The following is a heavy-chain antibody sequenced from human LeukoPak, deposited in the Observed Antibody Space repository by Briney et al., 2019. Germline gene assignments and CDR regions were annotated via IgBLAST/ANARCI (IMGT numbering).Heavy chain of an antibody. D-gene: IGHD3-10*01. CDR3: ARDYRYGSGGYCAFDI. Sequence: KISCKGSGYSFTSYWISWVRQAPGQGLEWMGTIIPILVIPNYAQKFQGRVTITADKSTSTVYMELSSLRSEDTAVYYCARDYRYGSGGYCAFDIWGQGTMVTVSS. CDR1: GYSFTSYW. CDR2: IIPILVIP. J-gene: IGHJ3*02. V-gene: IGHV1-69*04.